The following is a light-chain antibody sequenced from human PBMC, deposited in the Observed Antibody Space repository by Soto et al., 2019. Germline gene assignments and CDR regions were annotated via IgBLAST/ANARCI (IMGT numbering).Light chain of an antibody. CDR2: GAS. J-gene: IGKJ1*01. V-gene: IGKV3-15*01. CDR1: QRVSSN. Sequence: EIVMTQSPATLSVSPGERATLSCRASQRVSSNLAWYQQKPGQAPRLLIYGASTRATGIPARFSGSGSGTEFTLTISSLQSEDFAVYYRQQYNNWPPMAFGQGTKVEIK. CDR3: QQYNNWPPMA.